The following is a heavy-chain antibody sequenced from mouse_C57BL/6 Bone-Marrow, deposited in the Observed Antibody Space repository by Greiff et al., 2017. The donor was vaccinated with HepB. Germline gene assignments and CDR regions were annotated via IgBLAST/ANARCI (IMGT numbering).Heavy chain of an antibody. CDR2: IYYSGTI. CDR3: AREDGYDGNYFDY. J-gene: IGHJ2*01. V-gene: IGHV3-5*01. D-gene: IGHD2-2*01. Sequence: EVQLKESGPGLVKPSQTVFLTCTVTGISITTGNYRWSWIRQFPGNKLEWIGYIYYSGTITYNPSLTSRTTISRDTPKNQFFLEMNSLTAEDTATYYCAREDGYDGNYFDYWGQGTTLTVSS. CDR1: GISITTGNYR.